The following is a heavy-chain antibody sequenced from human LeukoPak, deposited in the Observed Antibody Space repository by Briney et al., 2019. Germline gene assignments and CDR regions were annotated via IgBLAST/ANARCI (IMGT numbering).Heavy chain of an antibody. D-gene: IGHD3-3*01. Sequence: PSETLSLTCTVSGGSISSYYWSWIRQPAGKGLEWIGRIYTSGSTNYNPSLKSRVTMSVDTSKNQFSLKLSSVPAADTAVYYCARGYYDFWSGNNWFDPWGQGTLVTVSS. CDR1: GGSISSYY. CDR2: IYTSGST. J-gene: IGHJ5*02. V-gene: IGHV4-4*07. CDR3: ARGYYDFWSGNNWFDP.